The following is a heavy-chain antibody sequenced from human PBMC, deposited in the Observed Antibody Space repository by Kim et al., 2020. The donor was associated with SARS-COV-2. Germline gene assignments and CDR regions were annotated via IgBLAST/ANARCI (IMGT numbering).Heavy chain of an antibody. V-gene: IGHV3-15*01. J-gene: IGHJ4*02. CDR1: GFTFTKVW. CDR3: TTDYERIGGLCDGETCDPASL. D-gene: IGHD2-21*01. Sequence: GGSLRLSCAASGFTFTKVWLSWVRQAPGKGLEWVGRIRSKVDGGTADYAAPVKGRFTISRDDSKNTLYLQMNGLRAEDTAFYHCTTDYERIGGLCDGETCDPASLGGQGSLVTVSS. CDR2: IRSKVDGGTA.